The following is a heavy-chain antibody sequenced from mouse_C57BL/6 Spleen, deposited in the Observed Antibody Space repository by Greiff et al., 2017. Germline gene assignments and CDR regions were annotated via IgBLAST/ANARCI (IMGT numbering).Heavy chain of an antibody. CDR1: GYTFTSYW. Sequence: QVQLQQPGAELVRPGSSVKLSCKASGYTFTSYWMHWVKQRPIQGLEWIGNIDPSDSGTHYNQKFKDKATLTVDKSSSTAYMQLSSLTSEDSAVYYCARSPITTVGGAWFAYWGQGTLVTVSA. J-gene: IGHJ3*01. D-gene: IGHD1-1*01. V-gene: IGHV1-52*01. CDR2: IDPSDSGT. CDR3: ARSPITTVGGAWFAY.